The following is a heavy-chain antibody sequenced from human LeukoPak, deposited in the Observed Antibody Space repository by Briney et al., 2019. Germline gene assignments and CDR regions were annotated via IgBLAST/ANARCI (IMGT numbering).Heavy chain of an antibody. Sequence: GSLRLSCAASGFTFSDYYMSWIRQAPGKGLEWIGSIYYSGSTYYNPSLESRVTISVDTSKNQFSLKLSSVTAADTAVYYCARDRVGDSSGWYSWFDPWGQGTLVTVSS. CDR1: GFTFSDYY. D-gene: IGHD6-19*01. J-gene: IGHJ5*02. CDR2: IYYSGST. CDR3: ARDRVGDSSGWYSWFDP. V-gene: IGHV4-38-2*02.